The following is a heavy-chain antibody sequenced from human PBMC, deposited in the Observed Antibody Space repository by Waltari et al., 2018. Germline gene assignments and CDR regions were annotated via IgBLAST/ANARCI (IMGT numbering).Heavy chain of an antibody. J-gene: IGHJ4*02. Sequence: QLQLQESGPGLVKPSETLSLTCTVSGGSIRSNNYSLGRHRQSPGKGLEWIGSIYYSGTTYYNPSLQSRATISVDTSKNQFSLKLTSVIAADTAMYYCARQGDSYGFFDSWGLGTLVTISS. D-gene: IGHD5-18*01. CDR3: ARQGDSYGFFDS. CDR2: IYYSGTT. V-gene: IGHV4-39*01. CDR1: GGSIRSNNYS.